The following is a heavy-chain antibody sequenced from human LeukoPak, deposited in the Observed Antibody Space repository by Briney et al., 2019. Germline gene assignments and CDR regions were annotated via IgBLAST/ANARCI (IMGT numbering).Heavy chain of an antibody. Sequence: ESLKISCKGSGYSFTSYWIGWVRQMPGKGLEWMGIIYPGDSDTRYSPSFQGQVTISADKSISTAYLQWSSLKASDTAMYYCARAPTPRLLPDPYYFDYWGQGTLVTVSS. CDR3: ARAPTPRLLPDPYYFDY. V-gene: IGHV5-51*01. CDR1: GYSFTSYW. D-gene: IGHD2-15*01. CDR2: IYPGDSDT. J-gene: IGHJ4*02.